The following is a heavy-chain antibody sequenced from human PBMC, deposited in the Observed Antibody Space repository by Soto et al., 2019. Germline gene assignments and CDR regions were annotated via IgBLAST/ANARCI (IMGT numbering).Heavy chain of an antibody. Sequence: QVQLVQSGAEVKKPGASVKVSCKASGYTFTSYGISWVRQAPGQGLEWMGWISAYNGNTNYAQKLQGRVTMPTDTPTRTAYMELGSLRSDDTAVYYCARGDYSCGWPAPFQHWGQGTLVTVSS. CDR2: ISAYNGNT. CDR3: ARGDYSCGWPAPFQH. J-gene: IGHJ1*01. CDR1: GYTFTSYG. V-gene: IGHV1-18*01. D-gene: IGHD6-19*01.